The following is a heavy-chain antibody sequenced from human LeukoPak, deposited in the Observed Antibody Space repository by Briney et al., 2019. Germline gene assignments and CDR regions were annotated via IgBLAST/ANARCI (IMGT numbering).Heavy chain of an antibody. CDR1: GFTFSAYN. J-gene: IGHJ6*04. V-gene: IGHV3-21*01. CDR3: AELGITMIGGV. Sequence: SGGSLRLSCAASGFTFSAYNMNWVRRTPGKGLEWVSSITTSSSYMFYADSVRGRFTISRDNAENSLYLQMNSLRAEDTAVYYCAELGITMIGGVWGKGTTVTISS. D-gene: IGHD3-10*02. CDR2: ITTSSSYM.